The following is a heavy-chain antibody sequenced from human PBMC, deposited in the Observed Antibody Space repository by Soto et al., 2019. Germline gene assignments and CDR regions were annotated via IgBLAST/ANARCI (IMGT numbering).Heavy chain of an antibody. CDR2: IYHSGST. CDR1: GYSISSGYY. D-gene: IGHD2-2*02. V-gene: IGHV4-38-2*01. Sequence: KPSETLSLTCAVSGYSISSGYYWGWIRQPPGKGLEWIGSIYHSGSTYYNPSLKSRVTISVDTSKNQFSPKLSSVTAADTAVYYCARVGYCSSTSCYTPGYGMDVWGQGTTVTVSS. J-gene: IGHJ6*02. CDR3: ARVGYCSSTSCYTPGYGMDV.